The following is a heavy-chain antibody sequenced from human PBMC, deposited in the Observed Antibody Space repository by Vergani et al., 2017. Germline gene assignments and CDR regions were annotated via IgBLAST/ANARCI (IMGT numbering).Heavy chain of an antibody. D-gene: IGHD2-21*02. CDR3: ARGGPHIVVVTANADFDY. V-gene: IGHV1-69*04. CDR1: GGTFSSYA. Sequence: QVQLVQSGAEVKKPGSSVKVSCKASGGTFSSYAISWVRQAPGQGLEWMGRIIPILGIANYAQKFQGRVTITADKSTSTAYMELSSLRSEDTAVYYCARGGPHIVVVTANADFDYWGQGTLVTVSS. CDR2: IIPILGIA. J-gene: IGHJ4*02.